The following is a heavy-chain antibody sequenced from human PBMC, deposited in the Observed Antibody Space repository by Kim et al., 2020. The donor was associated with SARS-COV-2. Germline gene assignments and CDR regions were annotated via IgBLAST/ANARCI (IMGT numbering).Heavy chain of an antibody. Sequence: GGSLRLSCTASGFTFGDYAMSWFRQAPGKGLEWVGFIRSKAYGGTTEYAASVKGRFTISRDDSKSIAYLQMNSLKTEDTAVYYCTRGWAEQQLVPPFDYWGQGTLVTVSS. V-gene: IGHV3-49*03. CDR2: IRSKAYGGTT. CDR3: TRGWAEQQLVPPFDY. CDR1: GFTFGDYA. J-gene: IGHJ4*02. D-gene: IGHD6-13*01.